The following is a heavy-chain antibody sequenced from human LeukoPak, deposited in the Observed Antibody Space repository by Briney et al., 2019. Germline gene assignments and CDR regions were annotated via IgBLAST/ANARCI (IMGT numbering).Heavy chain of an antibody. D-gene: IGHD3-10*01. CDR1: GFTFSSYG. Sequence: GGSLRLSCAASGFTFSSYGMHWVRQAPGKGLEWVANIKQDGSEKYYVDSVKGRFTISRDNAKNSLYLQMNSLRAEDTAVYYCARAMVRGVIIGWFDPWGQGTLVTVSS. J-gene: IGHJ5*02. V-gene: IGHV3-7*04. CDR3: ARAMVRGVIIGWFDP. CDR2: IKQDGSEK.